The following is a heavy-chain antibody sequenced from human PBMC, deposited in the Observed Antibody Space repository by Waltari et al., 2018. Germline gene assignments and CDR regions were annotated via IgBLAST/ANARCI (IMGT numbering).Heavy chain of an antibody. CDR1: GYTFTSYD. D-gene: IGHD2-15*01. Sequence: QVQLVQSGAEVKKPGASVKVSCKASGYTFTSYDINWVRQATGQGLEWMGWMNPNSGNTGYAQKFQGRVTRTRNTSISTAYMELSSLRSEDTAVYYCARLRYCSGGSCPDYWGQGTLVTVSS. CDR3: ARLRYCSGGSCPDY. CDR2: MNPNSGNT. V-gene: IGHV1-8*02. J-gene: IGHJ4*02.